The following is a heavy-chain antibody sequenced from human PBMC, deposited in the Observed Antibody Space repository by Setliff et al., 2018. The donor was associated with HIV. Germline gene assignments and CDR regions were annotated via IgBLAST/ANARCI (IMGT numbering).Heavy chain of an antibody. CDR1: GYTFTGYY. V-gene: IGHV1-2*02. CDR2: INPTGGDT. CDR3: VRGVTRDISGYYRDEYFQH. Sequence: GASVKVSCKASGYTFTGYYIHWVRQAPGRGLEWMGWINPTGGDTKYARDFQGRVTMTSDTSMSTAYMELSSLRSEDTAVYYCVRGVTRDISGYYRDEYFQHWGQGTPVTVSS. D-gene: IGHD3-22*01. J-gene: IGHJ1*01.